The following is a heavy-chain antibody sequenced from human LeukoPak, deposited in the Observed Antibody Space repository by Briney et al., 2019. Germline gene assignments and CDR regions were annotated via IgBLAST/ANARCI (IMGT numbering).Heavy chain of an antibody. Sequence: GGSLRLSCAASGFTVSTTYMSWVRQAPGKGLEWVSIIYTGGSTYYAHSVKGRFTISRDNAKNSLYLQMNSLRAEDTAVYYCAKDRLIAGRPGGFDYWGQGTLVTVSS. V-gene: IGHV3-66*02. CDR2: IYTGGST. CDR1: GFTVSTTY. CDR3: AKDRLIAGRPGGFDY. J-gene: IGHJ4*02. D-gene: IGHD6-6*01.